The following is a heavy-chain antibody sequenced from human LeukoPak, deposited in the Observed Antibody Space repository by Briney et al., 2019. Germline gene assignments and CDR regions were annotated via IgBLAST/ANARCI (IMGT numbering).Heavy chain of an antibody. CDR1: GGSISSSSYY. J-gene: IGHJ5*02. CDR2: IYYSGST. V-gene: IGHV4-39*01. CDR3: ARQGPYYDILTGYYPNWFDP. D-gene: IGHD3-9*01. Sequence: SETLSLTCTVSGGSISSSSYYWGWIRQPPGKGLEWIGSIYYSGSTYYNPSLKSRVTISVDTSKNQFSLKLSSVTAADTAVYYCARQGPYYDILTGYYPNWFDPWGQGTLVTVSS.